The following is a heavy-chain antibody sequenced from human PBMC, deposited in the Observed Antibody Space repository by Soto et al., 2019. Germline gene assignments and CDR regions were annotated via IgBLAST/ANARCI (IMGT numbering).Heavy chain of an antibody. CDR3: RRDRPTQNAFDI. J-gene: IGHJ3*02. V-gene: IGHV1-69*13. CDR2: IIPIFGTA. CDR1: DYTFTSYA. Sequence: SEKISCMTSDYTFTSYALNWDRQATGQGLEWMGGIIPIFGTANYAQKIQGRVTITADESTSTAYVEQSSLRSEDTVVYYGRRDRPTQNAFDIWGQGTMVTVSS.